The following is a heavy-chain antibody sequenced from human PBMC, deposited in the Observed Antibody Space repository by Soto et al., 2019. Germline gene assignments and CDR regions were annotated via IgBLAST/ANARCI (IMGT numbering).Heavy chain of an antibody. CDR1: GFTFSSYA. J-gene: IGHJ5*02. D-gene: IGHD6-6*01. V-gene: IGHV3-23*01. CDR3: AKDRGIAARPSWFDP. Sequence: GGSLRLSCAASGFTFSSYAMAWVRQAPGKGLQWVSAISRNGADTYYADSVKGRFTISRDNSKNTLYLQMSSLRAEDTAAYYCAKDRGIAARPSWFDPWGQGTLVTVSS. CDR2: ISRNGADT.